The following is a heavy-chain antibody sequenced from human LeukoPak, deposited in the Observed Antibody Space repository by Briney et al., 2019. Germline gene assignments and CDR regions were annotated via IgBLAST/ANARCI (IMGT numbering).Heavy chain of an antibody. D-gene: IGHD4-17*01. V-gene: IGHV1-69*01. CDR3: AKDRSARSYGDYDVLDY. CDR2: ITPIFGTA. CDR1: GGTFSSYA. J-gene: IGHJ4*02. Sequence: SVKVSCKASGGTFSSYAISWVRQAPGQGLEWMGGITPIFGTANYAQKFQGRVTITADESTSTAYMELSSLRAEDTAVYYCAKDRSARSYGDYDVLDYWGQGTLVTVSS.